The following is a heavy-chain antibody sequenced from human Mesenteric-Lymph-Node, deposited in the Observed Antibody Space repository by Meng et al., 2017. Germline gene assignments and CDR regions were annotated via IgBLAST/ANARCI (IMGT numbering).Heavy chain of an antibody. J-gene: IGHJ5*02. CDR3: ARDRPHNWFDP. CDR2: IDNDGTSA. CDR1: GFTFSSYW. Sequence: GESLKISCAASGFTFSSYWMHWVRQVPGKGLVWVSRIDNDGTSAIYADSVKGRFTTSRDNAKNVLYLQMNSLRAEDTAVYYCARDRPHNWFDPWGQGTLVTVYS. V-gene: IGHV3-74*01.